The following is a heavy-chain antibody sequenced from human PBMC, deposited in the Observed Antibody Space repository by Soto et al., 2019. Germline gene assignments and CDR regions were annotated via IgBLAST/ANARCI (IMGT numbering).Heavy chain of an antibody. D-gene: IGHD4-17*01. CDR2: ISYDGSNK. Sequence: QVQLVESGGGVVQPGRSLRLSCAASGFTFSSYGMHWVRQAPGKRLEWVAVISYDGSNKYYADSVKGRFTISRDNSKNTLYLQMNSLRAEDTAVYYCAKDHAVTLDYWGQGTLVTVSS. V-gene: IGHV3-30*18. CDR3: AKDHAVTLDY. J-gene: IGHJ4*02. CDR1: GFTFSSYG.